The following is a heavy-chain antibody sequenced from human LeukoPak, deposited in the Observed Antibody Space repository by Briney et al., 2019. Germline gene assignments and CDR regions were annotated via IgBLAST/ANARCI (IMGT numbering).Heavy chain of an antibody. D-gene: IGHD3-10*01. J-gene: IGHJ4*02. Sequence: GESLRLSCAASAFTFSTYAMSWVRQAPGKGLEWVSGISGSGGSTYYADSVKGRFTISRDNSKNTLYLLMNSLRAEDTAVYYCAKQSMTLIRGVIDYWGQGTLVTVSS. V-gene: IGHV3-23*01. CDR1: AFTFSTYA. CDR3: AKQSMTLIRGVIDY. CDR2: ISGSGGST.